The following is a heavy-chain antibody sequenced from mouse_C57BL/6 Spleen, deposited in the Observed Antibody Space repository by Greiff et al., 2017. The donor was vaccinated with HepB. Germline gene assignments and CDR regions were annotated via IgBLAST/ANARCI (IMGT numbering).Heavy chain of an antibody. J-gene: IGHJ3*01. V-gene: IGHV1-81*01. D-gene: IGHD2-5*01. CDR3: AYSNYEGWFAY. CDR1: GYTFTSYG. CDR2: IYPRSGNT. Sequence: LEESGAELARPGASVKLSCKASGYTFTSYGISWVKQRTGQGLEWIGEIYPRSGNTYYNEKFKGKATLTADKSSSTAYMELRSLTSEDSAVYFCAYSNYEGWFAYWGQGTLVTVSA.